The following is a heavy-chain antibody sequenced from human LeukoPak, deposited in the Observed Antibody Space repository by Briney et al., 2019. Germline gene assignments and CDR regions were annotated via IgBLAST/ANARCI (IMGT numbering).Heavy chain of an antibody. D-gene: IGHD3-3*01. CDR2: IHPNSGGT. Sequence: GASVKVSCKASGYTFTGYYMHWVRQAPGQGLEWMGWIHPNSGGTNYAQKFQGRVTMTRDTSISTAYMELSRLRSDDTAVYYCAREWRSGVTIFGVVPYYGMDVWGQGTTVTVSS. J-gene: IGHJ6*02. CDR1: GYTFTGYY. CDR3: AREWRSGVTIFGVVPYYGMDV. V-gene: IGHV1-2*02.